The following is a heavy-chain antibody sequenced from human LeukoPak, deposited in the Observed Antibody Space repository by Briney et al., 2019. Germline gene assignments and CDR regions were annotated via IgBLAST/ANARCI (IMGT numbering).Heavy chain of an antibody. CDR3: AKLRALDYYDSSGYYSPSTYFDY. CDR2: ISGSGGST. D-gene: IGHD3-22*01. CDR1: GFTFSSYA. V-gene: IGHV3-23*01. J-gene: IGHJ4*02. Sequence: AGRSLRLSCAASGFTFSSYAMSWVRQAPGKGLEWVSAISGSGGSTYYADSVKGRFTISRDNSKNTLYLQMNSLRAEDTAVYYCAKLRALDYYDSSGYYSPSTYFDYWGQGTLVTVSS.